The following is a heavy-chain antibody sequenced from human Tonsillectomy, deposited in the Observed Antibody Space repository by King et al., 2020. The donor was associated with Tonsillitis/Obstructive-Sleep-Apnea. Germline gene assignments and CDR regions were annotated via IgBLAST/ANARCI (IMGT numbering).Heavy chain of an antibody. V-gene: IGHV1-18*01. CDR2: ISAYNGNT. D-gene: IGHD6-13*01. CDR1: GYPFTSYG. J-gene: IGHJ4*02. Sequence: QLVQSGAEVKKPGASVKVSCKASGYPFTSYGFSWVRQAPGQGLEWMGWISAYNGNTNYAQRFQGRVTMTTDTSTSTANMELRSLRSEDTAVYYCARDREYSSTWYIVDYWGQGTLVTVPS. CDR3: ARDREYSSTWYIVDY.